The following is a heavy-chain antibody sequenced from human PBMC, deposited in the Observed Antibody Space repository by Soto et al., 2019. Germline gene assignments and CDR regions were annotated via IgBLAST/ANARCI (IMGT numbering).Heavy chain of an antibody. Sequence: LRLSCAASGFTFDDYAMHWVRQAPGKGLEWVSGITWDSGTRVYADSVKGRFTIFRDNTKNSLYLQMNSLRPEDTAFYYCAKRYGDYDPYFDYWGQGTLVTVSS. CDR3: AKRYGDYDPYFDY. J-gene: IGHJ4*02. CDR1: GFTFDDYA. CDR2: ITWDSGTR. V-gene: IGHV3-9*01. D-gene: IGHD5-12*01.